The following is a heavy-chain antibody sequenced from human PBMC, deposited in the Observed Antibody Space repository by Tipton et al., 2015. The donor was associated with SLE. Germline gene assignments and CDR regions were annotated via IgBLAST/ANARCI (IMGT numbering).Heavy chain of an antibody. D-gene: IGHD2-15*01. CDR3: ARSRSSSWHEAFDV. CDR1: GFTFDDYA. Sequence: LRLSCAASGFTFDDYAMHWVRQAPGKGLEWIGRVYTTGATDYNPSLQSRVTISVDAPKNQYFLELSSVTAADTALYYCARSRSSSWHEAFDVWGQGTMVTVSS. J-gene: IGHJ3*01. V-gene: IGHV4-4*07. CDR2: VYTTGAT.